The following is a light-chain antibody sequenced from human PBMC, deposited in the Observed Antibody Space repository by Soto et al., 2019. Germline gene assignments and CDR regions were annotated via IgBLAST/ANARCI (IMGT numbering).Light chain of an antibody. V-gene: IGLV2-8*01. J-gene: IGLJ1*01. CDR1: SSDVGGYNF. Sequence: QSALTQPPSASGSPGQSVTISCTGTSSDVGGYNFVSWYQHHPGKAPKLMIYEVNKRPSGVPDRFSGSKSGNTASLTVSGLQAEDEADYYCSSYAGSNNFVFGTGTSSPS. CDR2: EVN. CDR3: SSYAGSNNFV.